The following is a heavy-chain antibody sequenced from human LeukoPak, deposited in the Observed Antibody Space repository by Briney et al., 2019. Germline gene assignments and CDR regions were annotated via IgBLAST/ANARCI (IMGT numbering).Heavy chain of an antibody. D-gene: IGHD2-15*01. CDR2: ITSNSYSM. CDR3: ATEVDRSFDH. V-gene: IGHV3-11*01. Sequence: PGGSLRLSCAASGFTFSDYYMAWIRQAPGKGLEWISYITSNSYSMYYADSVEGRFTISRDNAEDSVFLQMDGLRVEDTAVYYCATEVDRSFDHWGQGVLVTVSS. J-gene: IGHJ4*02. CDR1: GFTFSDYY.